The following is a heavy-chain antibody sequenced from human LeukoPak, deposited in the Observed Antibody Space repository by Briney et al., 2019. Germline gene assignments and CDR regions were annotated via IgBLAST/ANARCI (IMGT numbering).Heavy chain of an antibody. V-gene: IGHV3-74*03. Sequence: GGSLRLSCAASGFTFTKYWMHWVRQAPGKGLVWVSRVNSDGSRTTYADSVKGRFTISRDNANNTLYLQMNSLTAEDTAVYYCARRSVTTFDYWGQGTLVTVSS. D-gene: IGHD4-17*01. CDR2: VNSDGSRT. CDR3: ARRSVTTFDY. CDR1: GFTFTKYW. J-gene: IGHJ4*02.